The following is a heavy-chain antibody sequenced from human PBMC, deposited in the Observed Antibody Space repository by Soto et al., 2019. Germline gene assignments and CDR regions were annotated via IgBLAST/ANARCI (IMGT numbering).Heavy chain of an antibody. V-gene: IGHV1-58*01. J-gene: IGHJ4*03. CDR3: AADSALSSPNY. CDR2: IVVGSGNT. Sequence: SVKVSCKASGFTFTMSAVQGVLQARGQRLEWIGWIVVGSGNTNYAQKFQERVTITRDMSTSTAYMELSSLRSEDTAVYYCAADSALSSPNYWGQGTMVTVSS. CDR1: GFTFTMSA. D-gene: IGHD6-13*01.